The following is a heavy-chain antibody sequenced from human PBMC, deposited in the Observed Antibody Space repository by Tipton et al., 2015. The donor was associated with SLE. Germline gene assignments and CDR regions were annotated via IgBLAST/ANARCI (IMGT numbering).Heavy chain of an antibody. D-gene: IGHD1-26*01. CDR2: FYYSGNT. CDR3: ARDRRRRETYYYGLDV. Sequence: TLSLTCTVSGVSINSYYWSWIRQPPGKGLEWIGYFYYSGNTRYNPSLQSRVTILLDTSKNQFSLKLTSVTAADTAVYYRARDRRRRETYYYGLDVWGRGTTVTVSS. CDR1: GVSINSYY. V-gene: IGHV4-59*12. J-gene: IGHJ6*02.